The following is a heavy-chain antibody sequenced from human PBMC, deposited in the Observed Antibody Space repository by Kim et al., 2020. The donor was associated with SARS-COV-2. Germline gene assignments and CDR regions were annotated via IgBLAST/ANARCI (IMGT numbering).Heavy chain of an antibody. CDR3: ARDRDYWYIDR. CDR2: SNPNRGGK. Sequence: ASVKVSCKASRYTFNAHFMHWVRQPPRQGLQWMGWSNPNRGGKKHAQRFQGRATLTRHTYMSTAYMELSRLGSDETPVYYCARDRDYWYIDRWGRGTLVTVSS. J-gene: IGHJ2*01. CDR1: RYTFNAHF. V-gene: IGHV1-2*02.